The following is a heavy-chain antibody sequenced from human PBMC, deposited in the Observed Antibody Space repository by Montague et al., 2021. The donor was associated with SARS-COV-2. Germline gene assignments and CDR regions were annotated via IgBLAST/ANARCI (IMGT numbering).Heavy chain of an antibody. J-gene: IGHJ5*02. D-gene: IGHD4-17*01. V-gene: IGHV3-23*01. CDR3: ATTTGLGS. CDR1: GFSFSAYA. Sequence: SLRLSCAASGFSFSAYAMSWVRQAPGKGLKWVSAITPGGDIPYYADSVRGRFTISRDNSKNTLYLQMNSLRAEDTAVYYCATTTGLGSWGQGTLVTVSS. CDR2: ITPGGDIP.